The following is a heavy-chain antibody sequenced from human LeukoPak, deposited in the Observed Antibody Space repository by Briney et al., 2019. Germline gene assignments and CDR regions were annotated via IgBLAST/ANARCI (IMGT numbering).Heavy chain of an antibody. J-gene: IGHJ4*02. Sequence: GGSLRLSCAASGFTFSSYGMHWVRQAPGEGLVWVSRINGDGSRTYYADSLKGRFTISRDNAKNTLYLQMNSLRVEDTAVYYCVRAAYCGGDCYKYFDSWGQGTLVTVSS. CDR3: VRAAYCGGDCYKYFDS. CDR2: INGDGSRT. V-gene: IGHV3-74*01. CDR1: GFTFSSYG. D-gene: IGHD2-21*02.